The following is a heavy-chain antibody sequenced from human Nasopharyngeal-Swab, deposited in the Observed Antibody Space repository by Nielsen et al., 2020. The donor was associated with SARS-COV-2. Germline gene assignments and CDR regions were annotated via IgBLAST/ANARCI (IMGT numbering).Heavy chain of an antibody. CDR3: ARDLYYDSSGHWYYYYGMDV. V-gene: IGHV1-69*13. Sequence: SVKVSCKASGGTFSSYAISWVRQAPRQGLEWMGGIIPIFGTANYAQKFQGRVTITADESTSTAYMELSSLRSEDTAVYYCARDLYYDSSGHWYYYYGMDVWGQGTTVTVSS. CDR2: IIPIFGTA. D-gene: IGHD3-22*01. J-gene: IGHJ6*02. CDR1: GGTFSSYA.